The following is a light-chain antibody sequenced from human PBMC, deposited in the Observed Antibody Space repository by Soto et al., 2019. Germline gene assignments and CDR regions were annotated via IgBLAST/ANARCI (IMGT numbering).Light chain of an antibody. J-gene: IGKJ3*01. CDR3: QKYNSAPLT. Sequence: DIQMTQSPSSLSASVGDRVAITCRASQGISNYLAWYPQKPGKVPKLPLYAASTLQSGVPSRLIGSGSWTYFDLTISSLQPEDVAPCYCQKYNSAPLTFGPGTKVDI. CDR1: QGISNY. CDR2: AAS. V-gene: IGKV1-27*01.